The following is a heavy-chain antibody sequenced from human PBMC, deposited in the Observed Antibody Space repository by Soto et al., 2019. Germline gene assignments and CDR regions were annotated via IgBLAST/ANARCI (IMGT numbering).Heavy chain of an antibody. J-gene: IGHJ2*01. CDR2: IYYSGST. Sequence: SETLSLTCTVSGGSVSSGSYYWSWIRQPPGKGLEWIGYIYYSGSTNYNPSLKSRVTISVDTSKNQFSLKLSSVTAADTAVYYCASGSYYEDWYFDLWGRGTLVTVSS. CDR3: ASGSYYEDWYFDL. CDR1: GGSVSSGSYY. V-gene: IGHV4-61*01. D-gene: IGHD1-26*01.